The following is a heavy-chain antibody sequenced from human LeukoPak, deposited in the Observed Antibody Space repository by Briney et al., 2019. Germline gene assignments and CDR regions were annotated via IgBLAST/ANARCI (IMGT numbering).Heavy chain of an antibody. CDR2: ISSSTSYI. Sequence: GGSLRLSCTASGFTFSSYSMNWIRQAPGKGLEWVSSISSSTSYIYYADSVKGRFTISKDNAKNSLYLQMNSLRAEDTAVYYCARAGGSTVSHSDYWGQGTLVTVSS. CDR1: GFTFSSYS. CDR3: ARAGGSTVSHSDY. J-gene: IGHJ4*02. V-gene: IGHV3-21*01. D-gene: IGHD4-17*01.